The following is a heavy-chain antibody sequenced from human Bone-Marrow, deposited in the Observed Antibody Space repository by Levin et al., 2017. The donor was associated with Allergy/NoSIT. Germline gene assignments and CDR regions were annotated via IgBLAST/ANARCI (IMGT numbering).Heavy chain of an antibody. CDR3: ARVAGYSFGYYFDH. V-gene: IGHV4-30-2*01. J-gene: IGHJ4*02. D-gene: IGHD5-18*01. Sequence: SQTLSLPCAVSGGSISSGGYSWSWIRQPPGKGLEWIGNIYLSGSTNDNPSLKSRVTISVDRSKNQFSLKLSSVTAADTAVYYCARVAGYSFGYYFDHWGQGTLVTVSS. CDR1: GGSISSGGYS. CDR2: IYLSGST.